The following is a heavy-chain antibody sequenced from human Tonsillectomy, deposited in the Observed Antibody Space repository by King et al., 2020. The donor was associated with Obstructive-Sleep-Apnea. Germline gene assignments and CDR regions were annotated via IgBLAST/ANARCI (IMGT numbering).Heavy chain of an antibody. V-gene: IGHV4-31*03. CDR2: ICYSGTT. D-gene: IGHD4-17*01. CDR1: GGSISSGDYY. Sequence: VQLQESGPGLVKPSQTLSLTCTVSGGSISSGDYYWSGIRQHPGKGLGWIGYICYSGTTYYNPSLTSRVTISVDTSKNQFSLRRTSVTAADTAGYYCARKADYGDYHLDYWGQGTLVTVSS. J-gene: IGHJ4*02. CDR3: ARKADYGDYHLDY.